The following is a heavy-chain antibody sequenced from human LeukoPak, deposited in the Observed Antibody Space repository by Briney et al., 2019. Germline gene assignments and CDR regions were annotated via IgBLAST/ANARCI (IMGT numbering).Heavy chain of an antibody. CDR2: ISAYNGST. Sequence: ASVKVSCKASGYTFTSYCISWVRQAPGQGLEWMGWISAYNGSTNYAQKLQGRVTMTTDTSTSTAYMELRSLRSDDTAVYYCASTVRGAEYYYYYYMDVWGKGTTVTVSS. J-gene: IGHJ6*03. CDR3: ASTVRGAEYYYYYYMDV. V-gene: IGHV1-18*01. D-gene: IGHD3-10*01. CDR1: GYTFTSYC.